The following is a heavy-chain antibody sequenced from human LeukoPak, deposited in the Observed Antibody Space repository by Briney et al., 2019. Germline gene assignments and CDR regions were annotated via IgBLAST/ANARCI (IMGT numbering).Heavy chain of an antibody. CDR2: ISYDGSNK. J-gene: IGHJ5*02. CDR3: AREIIAAAGTWVFSNWFDP. CDR1: GFTFSSYV. D-gene: IGHD6-13*01. Sequence: PGRSLRLSCAASGFTFSSYVMHWVRQAPGKGLEWVAVISYDGSNKYYADSVKGRFTISRDNSKNTLYLQMNSLRAEDTAVYYCAREIIAAAGTWVFSNWFDPWGQGTLVTVSS. V-gene: IGHV3-30*04.